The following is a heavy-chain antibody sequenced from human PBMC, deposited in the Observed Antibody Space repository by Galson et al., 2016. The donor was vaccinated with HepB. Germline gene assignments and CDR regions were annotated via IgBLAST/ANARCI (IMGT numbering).Heavy chain of an antibody. V-gene: IGHV4-59*01. Sequence: ETLSLTCPVSGGSISSYYWSWLRQPPGKGLEWIGYIYYIGSTNYNPSLNSRVTISVDTSKNQFSLKLSSVTAADTAVYYCERGWLHKYYYYDYYMDVWGKGTTVTVSS. CDR3: ERGWLHKYYYYDYYMDV. D-gene: IGHD3-10*01. J-gene: IGHJ6*03. CDR2: IYYIGST. CDR1: GGSISSYY.